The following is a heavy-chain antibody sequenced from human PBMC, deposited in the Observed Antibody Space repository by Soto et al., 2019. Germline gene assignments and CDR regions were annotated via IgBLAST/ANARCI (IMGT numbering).Heavy chain of an antibody. CDR2: IIPIFGAS. D-gene: IGHD3-22*01. J-gene: IGHJ3*01. CDR3: AREPRSGWARDAFDV. Sequence: QVHLVQSGAEMKKPGSSVRVSCEASGGTFTTSGFGWVRQAPGQGPEWMGGIIPIFGASNYAPKFQGRITISADESTSTSYLEISSLKPVDTATYDCAREPRSGWARDAFDVWGAWTVIIVSS. V-gene: IGHV1-69*01. CDR1: GGTFTTSG.